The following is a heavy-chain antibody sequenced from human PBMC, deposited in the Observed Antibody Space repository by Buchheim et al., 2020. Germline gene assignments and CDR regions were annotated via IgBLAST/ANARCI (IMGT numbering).Heavy chain of an antibody. CDR3: ARGGGGLRFPFDY. CDR1: GGSFSGYY. Sequence: QVQLQQWGAGLLKPSETLSLTCAVCGGSFSGYYWSWIRQPPGKGLEWIGEINHSGSTNYNPSLKSRVTISVDTSKNQFSLKLSSVTAADTAVYYCARGGGGLRFPFDYWGQGTL. D-gene: IGHD3-3*01. J-gene: IGHJ4*02. CDR2: INHSGST. V-gene: IGHV4-34*01.